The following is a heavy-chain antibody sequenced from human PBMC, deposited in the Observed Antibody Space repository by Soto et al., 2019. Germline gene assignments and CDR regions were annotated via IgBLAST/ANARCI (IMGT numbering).Heavy chain of an antibody. CDR3: AKERAVVVPVSTSYFHYYGLDV. J-gene: IGHJ6*02. V-gene: IGHV3-9*01. CDR1: GFTLDDYT. Sequence: VQLVESGGGLVQPGGSLRLSCAVSGFTLDDYTMHWVRQAPGKGLEWVSGVGWNGGDIVYADSVKGRFTVSRDNTRNSLYPEVNSLTTDDTAIYFCAKERAVVVPVSTSYFHYYGLDVRGQGTTVTLS. D-gene: IGHD2-2*01. CDR2: VGWNGGDI.